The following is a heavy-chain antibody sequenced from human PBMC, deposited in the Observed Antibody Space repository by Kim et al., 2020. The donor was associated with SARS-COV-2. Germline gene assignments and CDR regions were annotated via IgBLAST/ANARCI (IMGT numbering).Heavy chain of an antibody. V-gene: IGHV3-21*01. CDR1: GFTFSSYS. D-gene: IGHD3-16*01. CDR3: ARAGDDLQTRRYYYYYGMDV. CDR2: ISSSSSYI. Sequence: GGSLRLSCAASGFTFSSYSMNWVRQAPGKGLEWVSSISSSSSYIYYADSVKGRFTISRDNAKNSLYLQMNSLRAEDTAVYYCARAGDDLQTRRYYYYYGMDVWGQGTTVTVSS. J-gene: IGHJ6*02.